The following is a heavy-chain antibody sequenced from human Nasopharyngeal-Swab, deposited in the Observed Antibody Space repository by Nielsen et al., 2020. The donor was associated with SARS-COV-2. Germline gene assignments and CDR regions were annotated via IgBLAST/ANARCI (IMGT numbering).Heavy chain of an antibody. D-gene: IGHD6-13*01. Sequence: VRQAPGKGLEWVSVIYSGGSTYYADSVKGRFTISRVNSKNTLYLQMNSLRAEDTAVYYCARSPGYSSSWPYYYYYMDVWGKGTTVTVSS. CDR3: ARSPGYSSSWPYYYYYMDV. V-gene: IGHV3-53*01. CDR2: IYSGGST. J-gene: IGHJ6*03.